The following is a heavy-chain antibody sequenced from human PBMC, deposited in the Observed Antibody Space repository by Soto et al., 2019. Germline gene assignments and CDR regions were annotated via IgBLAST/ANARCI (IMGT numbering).Heavy chain of an antibody. Sequence: DVQLVESGGGLIQPGESLRLSCAAFGLTISGKKYVAWVRQAPGKGLEWVSGLYDVDGSFYADSVRGRFTTSSASSKTTVYLQMTDLRPDDTAVYYCATWHEREHAYDVWGQGTTVTVSS. CDR3: ATWHEREHAYDV. V-gene: IGHV3-53*01. J-gene: IGHJ3*01. D-gene: IGHD1-1*01. CDR1: GLTISGKKY. CDR2: LYDVDGS.